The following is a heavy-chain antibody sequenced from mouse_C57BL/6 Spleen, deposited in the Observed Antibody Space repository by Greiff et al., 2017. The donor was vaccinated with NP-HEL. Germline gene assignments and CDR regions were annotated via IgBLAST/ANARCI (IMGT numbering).Heavy chain of an antibody. CDR1: GFTFSDYY. J-gene: IGHJ2*01. V-gene: IGHV5-16*01. CDR3: ARAVGFDY. Sequence: EVKVVESEGGLVQPGSSMKLSCTASGFTFSDYYMAWVRQVPEKGLEWVANINYDGSSTYYLDSLKSRFIISRDNAKNILYLQMSSLKSEDTATYYCARAVGFDYWGQGTTLTVSS. CDR2: INYDGSST. D-gene: IGHD1-1*02.